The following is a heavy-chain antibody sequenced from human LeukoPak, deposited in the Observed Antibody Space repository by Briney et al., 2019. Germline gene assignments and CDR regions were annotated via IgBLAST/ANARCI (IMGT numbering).Heavy chain of an antibody. CDR3: ARGIWSATRVDYYLDN. Sequence: GASVTVSCAASGYTFSGYAIHWVRQAPGQRFEWMGWINAGNGHTKYSQNFQGRVTITRDSSANIVYMELSSLTSEDTAVYYCARGIWSATRVDYYLDNWGQGTLVTVSS. CDR1: GYTFSGYA. J-gene: IGHJ4*02. D-gene: IGHD5-24*01. CDR2: INAGNGHT. V-gene: IGHV1-3*01.